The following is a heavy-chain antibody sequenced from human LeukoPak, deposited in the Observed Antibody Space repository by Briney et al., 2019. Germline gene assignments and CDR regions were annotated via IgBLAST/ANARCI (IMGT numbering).Heavy chain of an antibody. CDR3: ARIVLDSSGYLGN. J-gene: IGHJ4*02. V-gene: IGHV4-34*01. D-gene: IGHD3-22*01. CDR2: IYYSGST. CDR1: GGSFSGYY. Sequence: SETLSLTCAVYGGSFSGYYWSWIRQPPGKGLEWIGSIYYSGSTYYNPSLKSRVTISVDTSKNQFSLKLSSVTAADTAVYYCARIVLDSSGYLGNWGQGTLVTVSS.